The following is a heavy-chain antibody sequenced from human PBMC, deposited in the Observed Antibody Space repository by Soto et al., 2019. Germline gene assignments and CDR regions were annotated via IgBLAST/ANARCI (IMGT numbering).Heavy chain of an antibody. CDR3: ARDRATKYCSIASCYAGDWFDP. CDR1: GGSISSGDYY. V-gene: IGHV4-30-4*01. J-gene: IGHJ5*02. D-gene: IGHD2-2*01. Sequence: LCGGSISSGDYYWSWIRQPPGKGLEWIGYIYYSGSTYYNPSLKSRVTISVDTSKNQFSLKLSSVTAADTAVYYCARDRATKYCSIASCYAGDWFDPWGQGTLVTVSS. CDR2: IYYSGST.